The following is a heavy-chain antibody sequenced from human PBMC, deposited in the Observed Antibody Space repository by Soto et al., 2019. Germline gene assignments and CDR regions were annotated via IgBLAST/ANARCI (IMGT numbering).Heavy chain of an antibody. CDR1: GYTFTSYY. D-gene: IGHD3-22*01. CDR2: INPSGGST. V-gene: IGHV1-46*03. Sequence: ASVKVSCKASGYTFTSYYMHWVRQAPGQGLEWMGIINPSGGSTSYAQKFQGRVTMTRDTSTSTVYMELSSLRSEDTAVYYCAAYDSSGYWFDPWGQGTLVTVSS. J-gene: IGHJ5*02. CDR3: AAYDSSGYWFDP.